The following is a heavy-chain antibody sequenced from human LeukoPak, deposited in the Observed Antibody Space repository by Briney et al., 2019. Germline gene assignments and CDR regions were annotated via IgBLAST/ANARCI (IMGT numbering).Heavy chain of an antibody. CDR1: GVSISSGSNY. CDR2: IYSSGST. D-gene: IGHD3-10*01. CDR3: ARSDGYGLIGI. V-gene: IGHV4-39*07. J-gene: IGHJ3*02. Sequence: TSETLSLTCSVSGVSISSGSNYWGWIRQPPGKTLVWIWSIYSSGSTYYNPSLKSRVIILFDTAKNHFSLNLSSVTAADTAVYYCARSDGYGLIGIWGQGTMVTVSS.